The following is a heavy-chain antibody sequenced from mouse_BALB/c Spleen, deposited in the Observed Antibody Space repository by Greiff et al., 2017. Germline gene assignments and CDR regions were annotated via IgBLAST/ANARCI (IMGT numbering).Heavy chain of an antibody. CDR2: IYPGGGYT. D-gene: IGHD2-1*01. J-gene: IGHJ4*01. V-gene: IGHV1-63*02. CDR1: GYTFTNYW. CDR3: ARTYGNFYAMDY. Sequence: VQLVESGAELVRPGTSVKISCKASGYTFTNYWLGWVKQRPGHGLEWIGDIYPGGGYTNYNEKFKGKATLTADTSSSTAYMQLSSLTSEDSAVYFCARTYGNFYAMDYWGQGTSVTVSS.